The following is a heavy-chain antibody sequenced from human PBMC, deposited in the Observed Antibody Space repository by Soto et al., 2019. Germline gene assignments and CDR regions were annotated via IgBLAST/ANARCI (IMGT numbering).Heavy chain of an antibody. CDR2: IYHSGST. CDR1: GGSISSGGYS. J-gene: IGHJ2*01. CDR3: ARVVNTVTTRYFDL. V-gene: IGHV4-30-2*01. Sequence: QLQLQESGSGLVKPSQTLSLTCAVSGGSISSGGYSWSWIRQPPGKGLEWIGYIYHSGSTYYNPALKSRVTISVDRSKNQFSLKLSSVTAADTAVYYCARVVNTVTTRYFDLWGRGTLVTVSS. D-gene: IGHD4-17*01.